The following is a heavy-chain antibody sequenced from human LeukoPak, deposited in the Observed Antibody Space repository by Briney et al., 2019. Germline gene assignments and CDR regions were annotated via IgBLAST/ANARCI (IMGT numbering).Heavy chain of an antibody. J-gene: IGHJ4*02. V-gene: IGHV3-74*01. Sequence: GGSLRLSCSASGFTFSSYWMHWVRQAPGKGLVWVSRINSDGSSTNYADSVKGRFTISRDNAKNTLYLQMNSLKTEDTAVYYCTTDSMITPPKHIDYWGQGTLVTVSS. CDR1: GFTFSSYW. D-gene: IGHD3-16*01. CDR2: INSDGSST. CDR3: TTDSMITPPKHIDY.